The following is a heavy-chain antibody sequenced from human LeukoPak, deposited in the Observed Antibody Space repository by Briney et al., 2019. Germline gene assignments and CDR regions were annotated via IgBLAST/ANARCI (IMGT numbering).Heavy chain of an antibody. Sequence: SETLSLTCTVSGGSISSYYWSWIRQPAGKGLEWIGRIYTSGSTNYNPSLKSRVTMSVDTSKNQFSLKLSSVTAADTAVYYCARDYVELIAAAVRDLNWFDPWGQGTLVTVSS. V-gene: IGHV4-4*07. D-gene: IGHD6-13*01. J-gene: IGHJ5*02. CDR2: IYTSGST. CDR1: GGSISSYY. CDR3: ARDYVELIAAAVRDLNWFDP.